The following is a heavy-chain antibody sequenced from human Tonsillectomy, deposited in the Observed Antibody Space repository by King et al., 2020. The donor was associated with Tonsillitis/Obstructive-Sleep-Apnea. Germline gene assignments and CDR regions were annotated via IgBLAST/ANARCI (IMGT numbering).Heavy chain of an antibody. CDR1: GGSISSSSYY. J-gene: IGHJ4*02. CDR3: ARTMVQGVSDY. D-gene: IGHD3-10*01. CDR2: IYYSGST. Sequence: QLQESGPGLVKPSETLSLTCTVSGGSISSSSYYWGWIRQPPGKGLEWIGSIYYSGSTYYNPSLKSRVTISVDTSKNQFSLKLSSVTAADTAVYYCARTMVQGVSDYWGQGTLVTVSS. V-gene: IGHV4-39*01.